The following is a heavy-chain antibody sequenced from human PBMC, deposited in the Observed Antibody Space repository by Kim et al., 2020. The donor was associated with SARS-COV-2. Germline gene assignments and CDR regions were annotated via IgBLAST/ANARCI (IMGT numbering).Heavy chain of an antibody. CDR3: ARDFLSPRSWGLDAFDI. J-gene: IGHJ3*02. Sequence: SETLSLTCTVSGGSVSGGSYYWNWIRQPPGKGLEWIGYIYYSGSTNYNPSLKSRVTLSIDTSKNQFSLKLSSVTAADTGVYYCARDFLSPRSWGLDAFDIWGQGTMVTVSS. D-gene: IGHD6-13*01. CDR2: IYYSGST. CDR1: GGSVSGGSYY. V-gene: IGHV4-61*01.